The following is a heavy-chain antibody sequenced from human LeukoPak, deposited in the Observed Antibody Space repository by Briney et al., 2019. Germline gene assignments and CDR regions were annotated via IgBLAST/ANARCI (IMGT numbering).Heavy chain of an antibody. Sequence: GGSLRLSCAASGFTFSSYSMNWVRQAPGKGLEWVSSISSSSSYMYYADSVKGRFTISRDNAKNSLYLQMNSLRAEDTAVYYCARVHDLGDAFDIWGQGTMVTVSS. CDR2: ISSSSSYM. V-gene: IGHV3-21*01. CDR1: GFTFSSYS. J-gene: IGHJ3*02. CDR3: ARVHDLGDAFDI.